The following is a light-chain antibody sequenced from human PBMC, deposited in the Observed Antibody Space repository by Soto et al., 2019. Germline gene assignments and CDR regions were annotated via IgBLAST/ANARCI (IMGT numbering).Light chain of an antibody. CDR1: SSNIGSNT. J-gene: IGLJ1*01. V-gene: IGLV1-44*01. CDR3: AAWDDSLNGRV. Sequence: QSVLTQPPSASGTPGQRVTISCSGSSSNIGSNTVNWYQQLPGTAPILLIYSNNQRPSGVPDRFSGSKSGTSASLAISGLQSEDEADYYCAAWDDSLNGRVFGTGTKLTVL. CDR2: SNN.